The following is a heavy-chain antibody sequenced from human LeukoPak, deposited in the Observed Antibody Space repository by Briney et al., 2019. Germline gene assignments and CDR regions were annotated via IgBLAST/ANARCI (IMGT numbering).Heavy chain of an antibody. J-gene: IGHJ3*02. D-gene: IGHD3-10*01. CDR1: GGSISSYY. CDR3: ARERELTMVRGVEDAFDI. CDR2: IYTSGST. Sequence: SETLSLTCTVSGGSISSYYWSWIRQPAGKGLEWIGRIYTSGSTNYNPSLKSRVTMSVDTSKNQFSLKLSSVTAADTAVYYCARERELTMVRGVEDAFDIWGQGTMVTVSS. V-gene: IGHV4-4*07.